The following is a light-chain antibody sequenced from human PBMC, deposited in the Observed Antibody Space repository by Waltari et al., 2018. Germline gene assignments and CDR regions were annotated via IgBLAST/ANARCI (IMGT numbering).Light chain of an antibody. CDR1: QVIRND. CDR2: SAS. Sequence: AIQMTQSPSSLSASVGDRVTITCRASQVIRNDLGWYQQKPGQSPKLLIYSASSLQSGVPSRFRGSGSGTDFTLTISSLQPEEVATDYCLQDYDYPWTFGQGTKVEIE. J-gene: IGKJ1*01. V-gene: IGKV1-6*01. CDR3: LQDYDYPWT.